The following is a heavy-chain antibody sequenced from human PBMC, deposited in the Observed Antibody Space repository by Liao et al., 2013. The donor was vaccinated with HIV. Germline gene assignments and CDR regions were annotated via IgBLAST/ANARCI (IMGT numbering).Heavy chain of an antibody. V-gene: IGHV4-4*07. CDR3: ARDRGAGIAVAGTLNDWYFDL. CDR1: GGSISSYY. J-gene: IGHJ2*01. D-gene: IGHD6-19*01. CDR2: IYTSGST. Sequence: QVQLQESGPGLVKPSETLSLTCTVSGGSISSYYWSWIRQPAGKGLEWIGRIYTSGSTNYNPSLKSRVTMSVDTSKNQFSLKLSSVTAADTAVYYCARDRGAGIAVAGTLNDWYFDLWGRGTLVTVSS.